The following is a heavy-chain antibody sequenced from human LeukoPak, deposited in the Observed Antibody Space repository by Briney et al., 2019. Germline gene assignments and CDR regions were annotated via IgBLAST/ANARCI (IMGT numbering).Heavy chain of an antibody. CDR3: ARGLRTHAFDI. Sequence: SETLSLTCAVYGGSFSGYYWSWIRQPPRKGLEWIGEINHSGSTNYSPSLKSRVTISVDTSKNQFSLKLSSVTAADTAVYYCARGLRTHAFDIWGQGTMVIVSS. D-gene: IGHD1-1*01. CDR2: INHSGST. V-gene: IGHV4-34*01. J-gene: IGHJ3*02. CDR1: GGSFSGYY.